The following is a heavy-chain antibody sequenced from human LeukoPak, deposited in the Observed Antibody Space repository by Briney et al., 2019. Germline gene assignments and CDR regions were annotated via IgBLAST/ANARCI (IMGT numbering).Heavy chain of an antibody. D-gene: IGHD3-10*01. V-gene: IGHV3-49*04. CDR3: TREHYGSGSYYPPLDY. J-gene: IGHJ4*02. Sequence: GGSLRLSCTASGFTFGDYAMSWVHQAPGKGLEWVGFIRSKAYGGTTEYAASVKGRFTISRDDSKSIAYLQMNSLKTEDTAVYYCTREHYGSGSYYPPLDYWGQGTLVTVSS. CDR2: IRSKAYGGTT. CDR1: GFTFGDYA.